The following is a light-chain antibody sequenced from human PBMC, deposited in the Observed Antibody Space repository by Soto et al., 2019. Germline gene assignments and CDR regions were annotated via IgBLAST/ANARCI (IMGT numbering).Light chain of an antibody. J-gene: IGKJ2*01. Sequence: EVVLTQSPGTLSLSPGERATLSCRASQSVSNNYLAWDQQKPGQGPRLLIFGSSDRATGIPDRFSGSGSGTDFTLTISRLEAEDFAVYYCKQYGSPPPYTFGQGTKLEIK. CDR2: GSS. CDR1: QSVSNNY. CDR3: KQYGSPPPYT. V-gene: IGKV3-20*01.